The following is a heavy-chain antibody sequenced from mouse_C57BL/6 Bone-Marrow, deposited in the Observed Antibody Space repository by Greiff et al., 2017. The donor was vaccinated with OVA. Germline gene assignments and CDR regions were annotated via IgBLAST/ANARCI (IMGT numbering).Heavy chain of an antibody. CDR2: ISYSGST. CDR3: ARRRLRGYYAMDY. J-gene: IGHJ4*01. V-gene: IGHV3-8*01. Sequence: DVKLQESGPGLAKPSQTLSLTCSVTGYSITSDYWNWIRKFPGNKLEYMGYISYSGSTYYNPSLKRRISITRDTSKNQYYLQLNSVTTEDTATNYCARRRLRGYYAMDYWGQGTSVTVSS. CDR1: GYSITSDY. D-gene: IGHD1-2*01.